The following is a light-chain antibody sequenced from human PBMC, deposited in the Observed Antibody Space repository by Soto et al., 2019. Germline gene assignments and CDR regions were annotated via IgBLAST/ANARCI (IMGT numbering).Light chain of an antibody. CDR3: LLADRDYIR. J-gene: IGLJ2*01. CDR2: DTN. Sequence: QAVVTQEPSLTVSPGGTVTLTCASSTGAVTSGHYPFWFQQKPGQAPRTLIYDTNAKHSWTPARFSGSLLGGKAALTLSGAQPEDEADYFCLLADRDYIRFGGGTK. CDR1: TGAVTSGHY. V-gene: IGLV7-46*01.